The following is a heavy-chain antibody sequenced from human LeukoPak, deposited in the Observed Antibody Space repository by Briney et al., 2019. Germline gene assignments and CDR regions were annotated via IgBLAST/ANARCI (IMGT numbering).Heavy chain of an antibody. D-gene: IGHD3-22*01. CDR1: GGSFSGYY. V-gene: IGHV4-34*01. Sequence: SETLSLTCAVYGGSFSGYYWSWIRQPPGKGLEWIGEINHSGSTNYNPSLKSRVTISVDTSKNQFSLKLSSVTAADTAVYYCARVSVVVVISMNAFDIWGQGTMVTVSS. J-gene: IGHJ3*02. CDR2: INHSGST. CDR3: ARVSVVVVISMNAFDI.